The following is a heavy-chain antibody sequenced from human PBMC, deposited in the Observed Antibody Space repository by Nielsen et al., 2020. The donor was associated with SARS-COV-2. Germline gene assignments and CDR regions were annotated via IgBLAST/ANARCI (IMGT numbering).Heavy chain of an antibody. CDR1: GFTFSSYA. D-gene: IGHD1-26*01. CDR2: ISGSGGST. J-gene: IGHJ3*02. Sequence: GGSLRLSCAASGFTFSSYAMSWVRQAPGKGLEWVSAISGSGGSTYYADSVKGRFTISRDNSKNTLYLQMNSLRADDTAVYYCAKMFGSGSYSITDAFDIWGQGTMVTVSS. CDR3: AKMFGSGSYSITDAFDI. V-gene: IGHV3-23*01.